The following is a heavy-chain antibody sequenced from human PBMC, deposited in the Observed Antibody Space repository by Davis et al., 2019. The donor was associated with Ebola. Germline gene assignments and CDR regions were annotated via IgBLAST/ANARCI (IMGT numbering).Heavy chain of an antibody. D-gene: IGHD1-1*01. CDR3: VKEGYNWNARPFDY. Sequence: GESLKISCSASGFTFSNYAMHCVRQAPGKGLEYVSAISSNGGSTYYADSVKGRFTISRDYSKNTLYLQMSSLRAEDTAVYYCVKEGYNWNARPFDYWGQGTLVTVSS. V-gene: IGHV3-64D*06. CDR1: GFTFSNYA. J-gene: IGHJ4*02. CDR2: ISSNGGST.